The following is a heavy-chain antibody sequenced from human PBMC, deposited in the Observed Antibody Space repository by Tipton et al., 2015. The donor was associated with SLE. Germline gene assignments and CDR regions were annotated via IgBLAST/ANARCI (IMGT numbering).Heavy chain of an antibody. D-gene: IGHD3-22*01. CDR3: AGDSSGSYYDRGGYYQLANRHFDL. Sequence: TLSLTCTVSGGSIRNYYWSWMRQPPGKGLEWIGQMYHSGSTNYNPSLKSRVTTSVDTSRSQFSLRLGSVTAADTAVYYCAGDSSGSYYDRGGYYQLANRHFDLWGRGILVSVFS. CDR2: MYHSGST. CDR1: GGSIRNYY. V-gene: IGHV4-59*01. J-gene: IGHJ4*02.